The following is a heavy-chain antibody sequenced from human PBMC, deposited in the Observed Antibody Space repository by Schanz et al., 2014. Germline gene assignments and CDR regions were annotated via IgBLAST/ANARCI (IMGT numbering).Heavy chain of an antibody. Sequence: EVQLVESGGGLVKPGGSLRLSCAASGFTFSTYYMNWVRQAPGKGLEWVSYISGSSSTKYYADSVKGRFTISRDNAKNSLFLQMNSLRVEDTAVYYCVRLDVHDYWGQGTLVTVSS. J-gene: IGHJ4*02. CDR3: VRLDVHDY. D-gene: IGHD3-16*01. CDR1: GFTFSTYY. V-gene: IGHV3-21*02. CDR2: ISGSSSTK.